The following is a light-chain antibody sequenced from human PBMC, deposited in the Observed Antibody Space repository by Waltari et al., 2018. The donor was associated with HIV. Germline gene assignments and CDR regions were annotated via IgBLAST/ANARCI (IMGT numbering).Light chain of an antibody. CDR2: EVS. CDR1: SLDVATYTL. CDR3: CSYVSNVI. J-gene: IGLJ2*01. Sequence: QSAPTQPSSVSGSPGQSITISCTRTSLDVATYTLVSWYQQHPGKAPKLMIYEVSKRPSGVSDRFSGSKSGDTASLTISGLQAEDEADYYCCSYVSNVIFGGGTKLTVL. V-gene: IGLV2-23*02.